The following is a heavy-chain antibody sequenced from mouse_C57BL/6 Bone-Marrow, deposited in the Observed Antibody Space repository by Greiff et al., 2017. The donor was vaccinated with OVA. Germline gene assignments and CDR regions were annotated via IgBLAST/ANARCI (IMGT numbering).Heavy chain of an antibody. Sequence: QVQLQQPGAELVKPGASVKLSCEASGYTFTSYWMHWVKQRPGQGLEWIGMIHPNSGSTNYNEKLKSKATLTVDKSSSTAYMQLSSLTSEDSAVYYCARWLLGPYWGQGTTLTVSS. J-gene: IGHJ2*01. D-gene: IGHD2-3*01. CDR3: ARWLLGPY. V-gene: IGHV1-64*01. CDR1: GYTFTSYW. CDR2: IHPNSGST.